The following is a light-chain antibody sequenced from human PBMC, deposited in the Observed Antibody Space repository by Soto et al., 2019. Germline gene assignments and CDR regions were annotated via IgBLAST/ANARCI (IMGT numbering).Light chain of an antibody. CDR2: AAS. CDR1: QSISTH. V-gene: IGKV1-9*01. J-gene: IGKJ5*01. CDR3: QQLNSYPLIT. Sequence: DIQITQSPLSLSASVGDSATIPCRASQSISTHLSWYQQKPGKAPKLLIYAASTLQSGVPSRFSGSGSGTDFTLTISSLQPEDFATYYCQQLNSYPLITFGQGTRLEIK.